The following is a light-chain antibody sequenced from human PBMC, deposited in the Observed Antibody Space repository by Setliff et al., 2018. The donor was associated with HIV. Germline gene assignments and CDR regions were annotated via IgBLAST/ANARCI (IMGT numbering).Light chain of an antibody. CDR1: SFNIGSNY. V-gene: IGLV1-47*01. CDR2: RDD. CDR3: ASWDDTLNSFV. J-gene: IGLJ1*01. Sequence: QSALTQPPSASGTPGQRVAISCSGASFNIGSNYVYWYQQLPGMAPKLLIHRDDQRPSGVPDRFSGSKSGSSASLVISGLRSEDDADYYCASWDDTLNSFVFGTGTRSPS.